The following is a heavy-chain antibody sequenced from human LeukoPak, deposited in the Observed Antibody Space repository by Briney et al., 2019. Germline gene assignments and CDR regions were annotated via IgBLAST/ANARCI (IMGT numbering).Heavy chain of an antibody. V-gene: IGHV5-51*01. Sequence: GESLKISCKGSGYSFTSYWNAWVRQMPGKGVEWVGIIYPGDSDTRYSPSFQGQGTISADKSISTAYLQWSSLKASDTAMYYCARLWYSSGWYVGSFNNWFDPWGQGTLVTVSS. CDR2: IYPGDSDT. J-gene: IGHJ5*02. CDR3: ARLWYSSGWYVGSFNNWFDP. D-gene: IGHD6-19*01. CDR1: GYSFTSYW.